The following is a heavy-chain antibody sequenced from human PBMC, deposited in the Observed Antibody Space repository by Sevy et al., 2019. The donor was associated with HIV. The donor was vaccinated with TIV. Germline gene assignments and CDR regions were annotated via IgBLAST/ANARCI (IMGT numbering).Heavy chain of an antibody. CDR1: GFTFSSYW. CDR2: IKQDGSEK. Sequence: GGSLRLSCAASGFTFSSYWMSWVRQAPGKGLEWVANIKQDGSEKYYVDSVKGRFTISRDNAKNSLYLQMNSLRAEDMAVYYCAREGRVVVPAAMIRYYYYGMDVWGQGTTVTVSS. V-gene: IGHV3-7*01. J-gene: IGHJ6*02. D-gene: IGHD2-2*01. CDR3: AREGRVVVPAAMIRYYYYGMDV.